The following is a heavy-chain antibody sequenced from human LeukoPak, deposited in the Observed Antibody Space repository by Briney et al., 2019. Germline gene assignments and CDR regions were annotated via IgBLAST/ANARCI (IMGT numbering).Heavy chain of an antibody. CDR2: IKNDGTVK. V-gene: IGHV3-7*03. CDR3: AKGYYDSSGYYFGDY. D-gene: IGHD3-22*01. CDR1: GFTFSYHW. Sequence: GGSLRPSCAASGFTFSYHWMTWVRQAPGKGLEWVANIKNDGTVKNYVDSVKGRFTISRDNSKNTLYLQMNSLRAEDTAVYYCAKGYYDSSGYYFGDYWGQGTLVTVSS. J-gene: IGHJ4*02.